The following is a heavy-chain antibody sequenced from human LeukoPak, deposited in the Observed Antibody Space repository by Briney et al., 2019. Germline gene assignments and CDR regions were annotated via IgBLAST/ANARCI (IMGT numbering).Heavy chain of an antibody. J-gene: IGHJ5*02. CDR1: VGTFSSYT. Sequence: GASVKVSCKASVGTFSSYTISWVRQAPGQGLEWMGRIIPILGIANYAQKFQGRVTITADKSTSTAYMELSSLRSEDTAVYYCAPTYYDFWSGYYDGWFDPWGQGTLVTVSS. D-gene: IGHD3-3*01. CDR2: IIPILGIA. CDR3: APTYYDFWSGYYDGWFDP. V-gene: IGHV1-69*02.